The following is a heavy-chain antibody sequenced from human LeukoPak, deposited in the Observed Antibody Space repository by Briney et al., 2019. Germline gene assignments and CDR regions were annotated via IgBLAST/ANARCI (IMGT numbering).Heavy chain of an antibody. D-gene: IGHD6-13*01. CDR2: INHSGST. CDR3: ARGAAAFSY. J-gene: IGHJ4*02. CDR1: GGSFSGYY. V-gene: IGHV4-34*01. Sequence: SEILSLTCAVYGGSFSGYYWSWIRQPPGKGLEWIGEINHSGSTNYNPSLKSRVTISVDTSKNQFSLKLSSVTAADTAVYYCARGAAAFSYWGQGTLVTVSS.